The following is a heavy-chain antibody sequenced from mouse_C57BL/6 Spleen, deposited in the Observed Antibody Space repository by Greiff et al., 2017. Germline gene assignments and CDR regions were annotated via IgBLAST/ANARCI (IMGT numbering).Heavy chain of an antibody. CDR2: IWGGGST. J-gene: IGHJ4*01. D-gene: IGHD2-3*01. V-gene: IGHV2-2*01. CDR3: ARNGGWFIDY. Sequence: VQLKESGPGLVQPSQSLSLTCTVSGFSLTSYGVHWVRQSPGKGLEWLGVIWGGGSTDYNAAFISRLSISKDNSKSQVFFKMNSLQADDTAIYYCARNGGWFIDYWGQGTSVTVSS. CDR1: GFSLTSYG.